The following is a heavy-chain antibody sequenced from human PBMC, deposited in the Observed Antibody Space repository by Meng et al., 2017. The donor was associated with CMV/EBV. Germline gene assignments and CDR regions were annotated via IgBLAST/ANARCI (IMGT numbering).Heavy chain of an antibody. CDR3: ARDLGYGDYVGYFDY. CDR2: ISYDGSNK. J-gene: IGHJ4*02. Sequence: LTCAASGFTFRSYAMHRVRQDPGKGLEWVAVISYDGSNKYYADSVKGRFTISRDNSKNTLYLQMNSLRAEDTTVYYCARDLGYGDYVGYFDYWGQGTLVAVSS. D-gene: IGHD4-17*01. CDR1: GFTFRSYA. V-gene: IGHV3-30-3*01.